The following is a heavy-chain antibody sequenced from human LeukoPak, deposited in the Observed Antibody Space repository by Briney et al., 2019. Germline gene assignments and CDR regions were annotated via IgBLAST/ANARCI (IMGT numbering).Heavy chain of an antibody. Sequence: ASVKVCWKTSGYTFTGYFINWVRQAPGHGLEWMGWINTYSGGTNFTPKFQRRVTMTMDASIRTAYMEVNRLTYDDAAVYYCAKDMGDTTPYFDYWGQGSLVTVSS. D-gene: IGHD1-26*01. CDR1: GYTFTGYF. CDR3: AKDMGDTTPYFDY. CDR2: INTYSGGT. J-gene: IGHJ4*02. V-gene: IGHV1-2*02.